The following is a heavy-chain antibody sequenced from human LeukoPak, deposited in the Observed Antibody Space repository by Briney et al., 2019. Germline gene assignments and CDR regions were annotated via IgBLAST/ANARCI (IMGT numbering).Heavy chain of an antibody. CDR2: IVGGAGGT. D-gene: IGHD2-2*01. V-gene: IGHV3-23*01. J-gene: IGHJ4*02. CDR1: GVTFSSHG. Sequence: GGSLRLSCAASGVTFSSHGMSWVRQAPGKGLEWVSGIVGGAGGTYYADSVKGRFTISRDNSKNTLYLQMNSLRAEDTAVYYCAHGSMYQLDYWGQGTLVTVSS. CDR3: AHGSMYQLDY.